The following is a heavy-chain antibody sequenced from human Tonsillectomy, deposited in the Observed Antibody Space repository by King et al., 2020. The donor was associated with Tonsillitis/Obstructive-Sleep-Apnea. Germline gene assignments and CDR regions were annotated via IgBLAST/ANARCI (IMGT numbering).Heavy chain of an antibody. CDR2: IYYSGST. D-gene: IGHD1-1*01. CDR1: GGSISSSSYY. CDR3: ARWRSGPRQLEPFDY. Sequence: LQLQESGPGLVKPSETLSLTCTVSGGSISSSSYYWGWIRQPPGKGLEWIGSIYYSGSTYYNPSLKSRITISVDTSKNQFSLKLSSVTAADTAVYYCARWRSGPRQLEPFDYWGQGTLVTVSS. J-gene: IGHJ4*02. V-gene: IGHV4-39*01.